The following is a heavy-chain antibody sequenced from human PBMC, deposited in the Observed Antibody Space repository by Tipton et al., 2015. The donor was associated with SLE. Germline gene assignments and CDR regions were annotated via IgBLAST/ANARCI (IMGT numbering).Heavy chain of an antibody. J-gene: IGHJ4*02. CDR1: GFTFSSYE. CDR2: INPDGSER. Sequence: SLRLSCAASGFTFSSYEVNWVRQAPGRGLEWVANINPDGSERYYADSMKGRFTISRDNALNSMFLQMNNLRAEDTAVYYCARSPVPTGVDYFDCWGQGTPVTVSS. D-gene: IGHD3-3*01. V-gene: IGHV3-7*01. CDR3: ARSPVPTGVDYFDC.